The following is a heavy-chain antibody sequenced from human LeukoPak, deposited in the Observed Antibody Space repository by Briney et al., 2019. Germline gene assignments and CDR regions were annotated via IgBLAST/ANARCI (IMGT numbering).Heavy chain of an antibody. J-gene: IGHJ3*02. CDR1: GYTFTDYY. Sequence: ASVKVSCKASGYTFTDYYMHWVRQAPGQGLEWMGWINPDSGGTNYAQRFQGRVTMTRDTSISTAYMELSRLRSDDTAFYYCARDYLILTGYSTGAFDIWGQGTMVTVSS. D-gene: IGHD3-9*01. CDR3: ARDYLILTGYSTGAFDI. CDR2: INPDSGGT. V-gene: IGHV1-2*02.